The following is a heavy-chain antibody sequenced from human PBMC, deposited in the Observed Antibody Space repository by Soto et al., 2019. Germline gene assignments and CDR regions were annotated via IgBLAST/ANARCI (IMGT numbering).Heavy chain of an antibody. CDR3: ARASGYSGYGGYYYYYYGMDV. D-gene: IGHD5-12*01. J-gene: IGHJ6*02. CDR2: INPNSGGT. V-gene: IGHV1-2*04. CDR1: GYTFTGYY. Sequence: EASVKVSCKASGYTFTGYYMHWVRQAPGQGLEWMGWINPNSGGTNYAQKFQGWVTMTRDTSISTAYMELSRLRSDDTAVYYCARASGYSGYGGYYYYYYGMDVWGQGTTVTVSS.